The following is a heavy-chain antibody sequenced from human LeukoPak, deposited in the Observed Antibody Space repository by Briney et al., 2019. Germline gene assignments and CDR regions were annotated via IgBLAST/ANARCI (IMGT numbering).Heavy chain of an antibody. CDR3: ARDRRSQWELPGGVDY. D-gene: IGHD1-26*01. CDR2: IKQDGSEK. Sequence: GGSLRLSCAASGFTFSSYWMSWVRQAPGKGLEWVANIKQDGSEKYYVDSVKGRFTISRDNAKNSLYLQMNSLRAEDTAVYYCARDRRSQWELPGGVDYWGQGALVTVSS. J-gene: IGHJ4*02. CDR1: GFTFSSYW. V-gene: IGHV3-7*01.